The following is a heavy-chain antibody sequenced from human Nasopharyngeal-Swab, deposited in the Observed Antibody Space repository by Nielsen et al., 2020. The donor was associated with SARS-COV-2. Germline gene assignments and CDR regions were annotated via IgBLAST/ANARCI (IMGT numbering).Heavy chain of an antibody. CDR3: AREWVGATPYFDY. Sequence: GESLKISCAASGFAFSDSAMHWVRQASGKGLEWLGRVRSKANNYATSYAASVKGRFTISRDDSKNTAYLQMNSLITEDTAVYYCAREWVGATPYFDYWGQGTLVTVSS. J-gene: IGHJ4*02. CDR2: VRSKANNYAT. V-gene: IGHV3-73*01. CDR1: GFAFSDSA. D-gene: IGHD1-26*01.